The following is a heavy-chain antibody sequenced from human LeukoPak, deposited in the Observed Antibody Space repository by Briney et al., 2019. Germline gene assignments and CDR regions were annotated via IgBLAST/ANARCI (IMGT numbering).Heavy chain of an antibody. Sequence: GGSLRLSCAASGFTFSNHGMNWVRQAPGKGLEWLSGISPRGGGTYYADSVKGRFTISRDDSKNTLSLQMNRLRVEDTAVYYCARDLDWGVFDYWGQGTLVTVSS. CDR2: ISPRGGGT. CDR3: ARDLDWGVFDY. J-gene: IGHJ4*02. CDR1: GFTFSNHG. D-gene: IGHD3-9*01. V-gene: IGHV3-23*01.